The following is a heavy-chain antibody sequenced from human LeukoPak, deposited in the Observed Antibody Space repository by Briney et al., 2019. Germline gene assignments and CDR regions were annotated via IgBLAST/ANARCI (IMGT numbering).Heavy chain of an antibody. CDR1: GGSISSYY. V-gene: IGHV4-59*01. J-gene: IGHJ4*02. CDR3: ARETGYSSSYFDY. CDR2: IYYSGST. Sequence: PSETLSLTCTVSGGSISSYYWSWIRQPPGKGLEWIGYIYYSGSTNYNPSLMSRVTISIDTSKNQFSLRLSSVTAADTAVYYCARETGYSSSYFDYWGQGTLVTVSS. D-gene: IGHD5-18*01.